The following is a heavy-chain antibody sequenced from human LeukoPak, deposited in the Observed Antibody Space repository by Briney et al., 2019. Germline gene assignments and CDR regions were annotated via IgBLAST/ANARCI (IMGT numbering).Heavy chain of an antibody. CDR2: INTNTGNP. D-gene: IGHD4-11*01. V-gene: IGHV7-4-1*02. CDR1: GYTFTSYA. J-gene: IGHJ4*02. CDR3: ARDSYRRSNYALGLPDY. Sequence: GASVKVSCKASGYTFTSYAMNWVRQAPGQGLEWMGWINTNTGNPTYAQGFTGRFVFSLDTSVSTAYLQISSLKAEDTAVYYCARDSYRRSNYALGLPDYWGLGTLVTVSS.